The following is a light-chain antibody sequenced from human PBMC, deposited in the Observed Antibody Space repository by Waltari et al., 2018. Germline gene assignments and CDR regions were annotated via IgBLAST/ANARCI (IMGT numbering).Light chain of an antibody. V-gene: IGKV2-30*02. CDR2: NVS. CDR3: MQGTHWPYT. Sequence: DVVMTQSPLSLPVTPGQPASISCRSSQSLVHSDGNTYLNWFRQRPGQSPRRLIYNVSNRDSGVPERFSGSGSGTDFTLTINRVEAEDVGLYYCMQGTHWPYTFGQGTKLEIK. CDR1: QSLVHSDGNTY. J-gene: IGKJ2*01.